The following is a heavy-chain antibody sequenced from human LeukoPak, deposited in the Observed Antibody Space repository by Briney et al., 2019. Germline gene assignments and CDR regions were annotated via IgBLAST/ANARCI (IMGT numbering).Heavy chain of an antibody. CDR2: ISYDGSNK. CDR3: ARSEHIVVVTSTPASY. V-gene: IGHV3-30-3*01. Sequence: GGSLRLSCAASGFTFSSYAMHWVRQAPGKGLEWVAVISYDGSNKYYADSVKGRCTISRDNSKYTVFMEMNSLKPEDTASYYCARSEHIVVVTSTPASYWGQGTLVTVSS. J-gene: IGHJ4*02. D-gene: IGHD2-21*02. CDR1: GFTFSSYA.